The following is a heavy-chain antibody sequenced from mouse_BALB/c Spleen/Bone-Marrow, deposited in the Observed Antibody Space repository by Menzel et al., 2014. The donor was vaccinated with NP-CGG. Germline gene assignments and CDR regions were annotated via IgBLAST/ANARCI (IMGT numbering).Heavy chain of an antibody. CDR1: GYTFTSYW. CDR2: INPSNGRT. J-gene: IGHJ2*01. Sequence: QDQLQQSGAELVKPGASVKLSCKASGYTFTSYWMHWVKQRPGQGLEWIGEINPSNGRTNYNEKFKTKATLTVDKSSNTAYMQLSRLTSEDSAVYYCARKGADYEDYWGQGTTLTVSS. D-gene: IGHD2-4*01. CDR3: ARKGADYEDY. V-gene: IGHV1S81*02.